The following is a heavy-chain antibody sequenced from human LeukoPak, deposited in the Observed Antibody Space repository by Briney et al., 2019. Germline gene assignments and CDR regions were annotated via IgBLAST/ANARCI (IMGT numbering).Heavy chain of an antibody. CDR3: ARGKSSSWYYFDY. CDR1: GFTFSSYA. J-gene: IGHJ4*02. D-gene: IGHD6-13*01. CDR2: ISYDGSNK. Sequence: QSGGSLRLSCAASGFTFSSYAMHWVRQAPGKGLEWVAVISYDGSNKYYADSVKGRFTISRDNSKNTLYLQMNSLRAEDTAVYYCARGKSSSWYYFDYWGQGTLVTVSS. V-gene: IGHV3-30*14.